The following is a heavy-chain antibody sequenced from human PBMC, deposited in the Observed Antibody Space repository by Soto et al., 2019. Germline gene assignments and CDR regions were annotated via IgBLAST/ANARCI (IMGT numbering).Heavy chain of an antibody. Sequence: SVKVSCKASGGTFSTFGISWVRQAPGQGLGWMGGIIPFFGTARYSQKFEDRITITADESTNTVYMDLRSLTSEDTAIYYCAKSAPMDAGDKYYYDFWGQGALVTVSS. J-gene: IGHJ4*02. CDR3: AKSAPMDAGDKYYYDF. CDR2: IIPFFGTA. V-gene: IGHV1-69*13. CDR1: GGTFSTFG. D-gene: IGHD4-17*01.